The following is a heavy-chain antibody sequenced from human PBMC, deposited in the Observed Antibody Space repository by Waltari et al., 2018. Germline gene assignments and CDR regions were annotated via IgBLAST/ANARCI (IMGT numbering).Heavy chain of an antibody. D-gene: IGHD5-12*01. CDR1: GFTFRTYW. V-gene: IGHV3-7*04. CDR3: ARDPLAEDGYNSLDH. J-gene: IGHJ4*02. Sequence: EVQLVESGGGLVQPGGSLRLSCAASGFTFRTYWMSWISQAPGQGLEWLANITEGGREKGYVDSVKGRFTSSRDNDKNSLYRQVDSLRVEDTAVYYCARDPLAEDGYNSLDHWGQGTLGTVSS. CDR2: ITEGGREK.